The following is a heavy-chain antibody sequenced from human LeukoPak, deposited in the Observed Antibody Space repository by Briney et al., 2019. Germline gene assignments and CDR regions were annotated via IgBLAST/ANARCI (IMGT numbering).Heavy chain of an antibody. CDR3: ARESPYDFWSGYYETDAFDI. V-gene: IGHV4-34*01. D-gene: IGHD3-3*01. Sequence: SETLSLTCAVYGGSFSGYYWSWIRQPPGKGLEWIGEINHSGSTNYNPSLKSRVTISVDTSKNQFSLKLSSVTAADTAVYYCARESPYDFWSGYYETDAFDIWGQGTMVTVSS. J-gene: IGHJ3*02. CDR1: GGSFSGYY. CDR2: INHSGST.